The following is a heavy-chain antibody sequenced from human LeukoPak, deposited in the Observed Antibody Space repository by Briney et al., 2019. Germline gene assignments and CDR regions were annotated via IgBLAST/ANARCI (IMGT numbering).Heavy chain of an antibody. D-gene: IGHD4-17*01. CDR2: ISYDGSNK. CDR3: AKAPGDYYGDLYYFDY. CDR1: GFIFSSYG. V-gene: IGHV3-30*18. J-gene: IGHJ4*02. Sequence: GGSLRLSCAASGFIFSSYGMHWVRQAPGKGLEWVAVISYDGSNKYYADSVKGRFTISRDNSKNTLYLQMNSLRAEDTAVYYCAKAPGDYYGDLYYFDYWGQGTLVTVSS.